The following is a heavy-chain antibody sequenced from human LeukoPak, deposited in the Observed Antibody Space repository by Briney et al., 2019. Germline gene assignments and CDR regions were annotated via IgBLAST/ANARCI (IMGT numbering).Heavy chain of an antibody. CDR2: IWYDGSGK. CDR3: ARDWCGGGSCYYFDH. Sequence: GGSLRLSCAASRFTFTDYGMHWVRQPPGKGLEWVALIWYDGSGKYYADSVKGRFTISRDNSKNTLYLQMNSLRAEDTAVYYWARDWCGGGSCYYFDHWGQGTLVTVSS. V-gene: IGHV3-33*01. D-gene: IGHD2-15*01. J-gene: IGHJ4*02. CDR1: RFTFTDYG.